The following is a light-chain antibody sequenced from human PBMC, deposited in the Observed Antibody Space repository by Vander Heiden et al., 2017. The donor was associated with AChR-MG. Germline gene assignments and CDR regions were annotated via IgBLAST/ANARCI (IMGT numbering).Light chain of an antibody. Sequence: DVQMTQSPSSLSASIQDRVTITCRASRFVGTYLSWYQQKPGTAPKVLISAASRLQPGVPSRFSGSGSGTDFSLTITNLQPEDSAIYYCQQSYYVPRTFGQGTKVEIK. CDR1: RFVGTY. CDR3: QQSYYVPRT. J-gene: IGKJ1*01. V-gene: IGKV1-39*01. CDR2: AAS.